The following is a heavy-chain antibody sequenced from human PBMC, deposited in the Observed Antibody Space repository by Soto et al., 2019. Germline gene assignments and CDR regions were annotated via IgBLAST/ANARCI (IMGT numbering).Heavy chain of an antibody. CDR1: GYSFTSYW. V-gene: IGHV5-51*03. CDR3: ARAMVRGKNYYGVDV. J-gene: IGHJ6*02. CDR2: IYPGDSDT. Sequence: EVQLVQSGAEVKKPGESLKISCKGSGYSFTSYWIGWVRQMPGKGLEWMGIIYPGDSDTRYSPSFQGQVTISADKSVSTAYLQWSSLKASDTAMYYCARAMVRGKNYYGVDVWGQGTTVTVSS. D-gene: IGHD3-10*01.